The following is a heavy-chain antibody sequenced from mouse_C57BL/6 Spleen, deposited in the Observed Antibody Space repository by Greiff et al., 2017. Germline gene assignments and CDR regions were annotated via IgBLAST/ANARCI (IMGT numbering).Heavy chain of an antibody. J-gene: IGHJ1*03. Sequence: QVQLQQSGAELVKPGASVKLSCKASGYTFTSYWMHWVKQRPGQGLAWIGMIHPNSGSTNYNEKFKSKTTLTVDKSSSTAYMQLSSLTSEDSAVYYCALTTVVARWYFDVWGTGTTVTVSS. CDR1: GYTFTSYW. CDR2: IHPNSGST. CDR3: ALTTVVARWYFDV. V-gene: IGHV1-64*01. D-gene: IGHD1-1*01.